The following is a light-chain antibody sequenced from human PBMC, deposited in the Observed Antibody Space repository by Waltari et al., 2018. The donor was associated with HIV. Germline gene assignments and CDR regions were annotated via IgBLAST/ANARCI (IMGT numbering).Light chain of an antibody. CDR1: SSDVGGYNY. CDR3: SSYTSSSTLG. J-gene: IGLJ3*02. Sequence: TQPASVSGSPGQSITISCTGTSSDVGGYNYVSWYQQHPGKAPKLMIYDVSNRPSGVSNRFSGSKSGNTASLTIPGLQAEDEADYYCSSYTSSSTLGFGGGTNLTVL. CDR2: DVS. V-gene: IGLV2-14*01.